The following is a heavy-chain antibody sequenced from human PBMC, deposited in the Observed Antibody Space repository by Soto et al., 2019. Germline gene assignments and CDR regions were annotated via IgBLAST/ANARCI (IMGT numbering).Heavy chain of an antibody. Sequence: QVQLVQSGAEVKKPGASVTVSCKTSGYTFSNYGINWVRQAPGQGLDWMGWISGYNGNTNYGQPVQGRVTMTTDTSTGTVYMELRSLKSDDTAIYYCSRFIMVGGWFDPNYYHGMDVWGQGTTVTVSS. J-gene: IGHJ6*02. CDR2: ISGYNGNT. D-gene: IGHD6-19*01. CDR3: SRFIMVGGWFDPNYYHGMDV. V-gene: IGHV1-18*01. CDR1: GYTFSNYG.